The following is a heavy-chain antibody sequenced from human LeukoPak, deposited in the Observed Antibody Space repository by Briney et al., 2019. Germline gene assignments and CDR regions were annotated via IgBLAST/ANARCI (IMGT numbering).Heavy chain of an antibody. D-gene: IGHD6-19*01. Sequence: GGSLRLSCAASGFTFSSYWMNWARQAPGKGLEWVASINHNGNVNYYVDSVKGRFTISRDNAKNSLYLQMNSLRAEDTAVYYCARDTSSGWYPTFFDYWGQGTLVTVSS. CDR2: INHNGNVN. CDR3: ARDTSSGWYPTFFDY. CDR1: GFTFSSYW. V-gene: IGHV3-7*01. J-gene: IGHJ4*02.